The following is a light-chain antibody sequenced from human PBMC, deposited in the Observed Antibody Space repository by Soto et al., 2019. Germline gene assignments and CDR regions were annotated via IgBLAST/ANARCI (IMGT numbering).Light chain of an antibody. V-gene: IGKV4-1*01. CDR1: QSLLFSSKNLNY. CDR3: QQYYSTPLT. J-gene: IGKJ4*01. Sequence: DIVMTQSPDSLVVPLGERATIHCKATQSLLFSSKNLNYLSWYQQKPGQPPRLLIYWASTRDFGVPDRFSGSGSGTDFTLTISSLQAEDVAVYYCQQYYSTPLTFGGGTRLESK. CDR2: WAS.